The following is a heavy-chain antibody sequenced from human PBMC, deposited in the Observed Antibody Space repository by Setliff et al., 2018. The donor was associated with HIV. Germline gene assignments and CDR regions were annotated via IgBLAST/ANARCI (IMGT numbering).Heavy chain of an antibody. CDR1: AFEINGYA. V-gene: IGHV3-30*02. D-gene: IGHD6-13*01. CDR2: IAYTGNDK. J-gene: IGHJ5*02. CDR3: VRRGGAAAGGPHNWFDP. Sequence: PGGSLRLSCAVSAFEINGYAMHWVRQAPGTGLEWLAYIAYTGNDKSYADSVKGRFTISRDNSKNTLYLEMNSLKIEDTAVYYCVRRGGAAAGGPHNWFDPWGQGTLVTVSS.